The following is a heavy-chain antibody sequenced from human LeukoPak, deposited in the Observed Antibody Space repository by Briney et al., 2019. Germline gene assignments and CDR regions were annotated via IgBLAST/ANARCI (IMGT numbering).Heavy chain of an antibody. CDR1: GYPFPLYD. J-gene: IGHJ5*02. V-gene: IGHV1-8*01. CDR3: ARGPGATFYDVLSGKMAGWWIDV. CDR2: MTPIWGST. D-gene: IGHD3-3*01. Sequence: GASVKVFCKASGYPFPLYDIHWVRHASGQGLEWMGWMTPIWGSTGYTQMFQGRDTMTSNTAISTAYMELSSLRSKDTAVYYCARGPGATFYDVLSGKMAGWWIDVWGKGTLVTVSS.